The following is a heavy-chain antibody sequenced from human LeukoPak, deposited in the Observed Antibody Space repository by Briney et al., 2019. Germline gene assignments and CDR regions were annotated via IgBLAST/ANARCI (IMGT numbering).Heavy chain of an antibody. CDR1: GIAFRSFT. J-gene: IGHJ4*02. CDR3: ATVYYDSSAYGDLDS. Sequence: PGGSLRLSCAASGIAFRSFTMHWVRQAPGKGLEWVSSITPTSTSIFYADSVKGRFTISRDNAKNSLYLQMNSLRAEDTAVYHCATVYYDSSAYGDLDSWGKGTLVTVSS. D-gene: IGHD3-22*01. CDR2: ITPTSTSI. V-gene: IGHV3-21*01.